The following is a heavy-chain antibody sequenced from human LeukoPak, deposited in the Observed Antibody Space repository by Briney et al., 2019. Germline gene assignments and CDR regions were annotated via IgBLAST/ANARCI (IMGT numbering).Heavy chain of an antibody. Sequence: ASVTVSCKASGYTFTGYYMHWVRQAPGQGLEWMGWINPNSGGTNYAQKFQGRVTMTRDTSISTAYMELSRLRSDDTAVYYCARGYYDSSGYPGDAFDIWGQGTMVTVSS. CDR1: GYTFTGYY. CDR3: ARGYYDSSGYPGDAFDI. V-gene: IGHV1-2*02. CDR2: INPNSGGT. J-gene: IGHJ3*02. D-gene: IGHD3-22*01.